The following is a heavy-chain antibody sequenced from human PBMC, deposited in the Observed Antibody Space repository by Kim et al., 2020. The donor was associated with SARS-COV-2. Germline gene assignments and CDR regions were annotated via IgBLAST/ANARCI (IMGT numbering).Heavy chain of an antibody. CDR2: IGVGVST. V-gene: IGHV3-23*01. Sequence: GWSLRLSCTASGFTFSNSGMALVRQAPGKGKECVSAIGVGVSTFYPDSVKGRVIISRYNSENTLYLQMTSLRAEDTAIYYCAKERVVCSWGSYHEDWGQGTLGTVSS. CDR3: AKERVVCSWGSYHED. D-gene: IGHD6-13*01. J-gene: IGHJ4*02. CDR1: GFTFSNSG.